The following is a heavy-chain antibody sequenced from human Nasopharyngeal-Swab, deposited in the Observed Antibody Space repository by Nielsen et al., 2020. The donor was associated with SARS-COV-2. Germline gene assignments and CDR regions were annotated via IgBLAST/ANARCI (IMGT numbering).Heavy chain of an antibody. CDR1: GFSITTYG. V-gene: IGHV3-23*01. Sequence: GESLKISCAASGFSITTYGITWVRQDSGKGLEWISGISELGTGIYYADSVKGRFTISRYNSKNTLYLQMNSLRDEDTAVYYCAKRDDYYESSGLGDWGQGTLVTVSS. J-gene: IGHJ4*02. CDR3: AKRDDYYESSGLGD. D-gene: IGHD3-22*01. CDR2: ISELGTGI.